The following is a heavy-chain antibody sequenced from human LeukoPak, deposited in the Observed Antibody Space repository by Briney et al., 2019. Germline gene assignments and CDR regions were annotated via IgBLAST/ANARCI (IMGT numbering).Heavy chain of an antibody. CDR1: GQFISANY. CDR2: IYTIGRT. V-gene: IGHV4-4*07. D-gene: IGHD2-8*01. CDR3: ARAGLLMYSMDNYFDP. Sequence: SETLSLTCTVSGQFISANYWSWIRQPAGRGLEWIGRIYTIGRTNYNPSLRSRVTMSLDMSQNQFSLKLTSVTAADTAVYYCARAGLLMYSMDNYFDPWGQGTLVTVSS. J-gene: IGHJ5*02.